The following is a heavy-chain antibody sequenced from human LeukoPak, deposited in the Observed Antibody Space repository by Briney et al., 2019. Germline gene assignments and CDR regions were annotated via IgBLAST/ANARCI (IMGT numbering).Heavy chain of an antibody. CDR3: ARQYSSGYYLT. CDR1: GFTFSSYW. CDR2: IKQDGSEK. D-gene: IGHD3-22*01. V-gene: IGHV3-7*01. Sequence: GGSLRLSCAASGFTFSSYWMSWVRQAPGKGLEWVANIKQDGSEKYYVDSVKGRFTISRDNAKNSLYLQMNSPRAEDTAVYYCARQYSSGYYLTWGQGTLVTVSS. J-gene: IGHJ4*02.